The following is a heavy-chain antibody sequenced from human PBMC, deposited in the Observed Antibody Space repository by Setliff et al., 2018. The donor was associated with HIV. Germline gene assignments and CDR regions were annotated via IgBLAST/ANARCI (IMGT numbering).Heavy chain of an antibody. Sequence: VKVSCKASGYTFTSYAMHWVRQAPGQRLEWMGWINAGNGNTKYSQRFQGRVTITRDTSASTAYMELSSLRSEDTAVYYCASNYDFWSGYETNYYMDVWGKGTTVTVSS. J-gene: IGHJ6*03. V-gene: IGHV1-3*01. D-gene: IGHD3-3*01. CDR3: ASNYDFWSGYETNYYMDV. CDR2: INAGNGNT. CDR1: GYTFTSYA.